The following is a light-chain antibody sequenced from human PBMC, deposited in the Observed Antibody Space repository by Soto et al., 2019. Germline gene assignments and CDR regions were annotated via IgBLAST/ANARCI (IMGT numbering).Light chain of an antibody. V-gene: IGKV3D-20*02. CDR3: QQGTDWPPGT. J-gene: IGKJ1*01. Sequence: EIVLTQSPGTLSLSPGERATLSCRASQSVSNNYLAWYQQKPGQAPRLLIYGASSRATGIPDRFSGSGSGTDFTLTISRLEPEDFALYYCQQGTDWPPGTFGQGTKVDIK. CDR2: GAS. CDR1: QSVSNNY.